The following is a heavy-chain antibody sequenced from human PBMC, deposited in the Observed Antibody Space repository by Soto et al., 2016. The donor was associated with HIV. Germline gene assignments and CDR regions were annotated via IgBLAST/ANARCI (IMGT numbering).Heavy chain of an antibody. CDR2: IKSKTDGGTT. Sequence: EVQLVESGGGLVKPGGSLRLSCAASGFTFSNAWMSWVRQAPGKGLEWVGRIKSKTDGGTTDYAAPVKGRFTISRDDSKNTLYLQMNSLKTEDTAVYYCTTAAVGYCSGGSCYYYYYMDVWGKGDHGHRLL. CDR1: GFTFSNAW. V-gene: IGHV3-15*01. CDR3: TTAAVGYCSGGSCYYYYYMDV. J-gene: IGHJ6*03. D-gene: IGHD2-15*01.